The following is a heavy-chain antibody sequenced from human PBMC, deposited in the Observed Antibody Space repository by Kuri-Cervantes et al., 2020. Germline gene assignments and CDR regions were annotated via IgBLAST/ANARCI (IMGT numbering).Heavy chain of an antibody. Sequence: GGSLRLSCAVSGFTFSSAWMSWVRQAPGKGLEWVAVISYDGSNKYYADSVKGRFTISRDNSKNTLYLQMNSLRAEDTAVYYCASWSGDGPAAAGTKLNDGKVLYDYWGQGTLVTVSS. J-gene: IGHJ4*02. D-gene: IGHD6-13*01. CDR3: ASWSGDGPAAAGTKLNDGKVLYDY. V-gene: IGHV3-30-3*01. CDR2: ISYDGSNK. CDR1: GFTFSSAW.